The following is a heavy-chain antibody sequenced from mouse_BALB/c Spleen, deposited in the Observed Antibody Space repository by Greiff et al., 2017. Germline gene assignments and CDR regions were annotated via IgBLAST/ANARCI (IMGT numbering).Heavy chain of an antibody. J-gene: IGHJ4*01. D-gene: IGHD2-4*01. V-gene: IGHV3-2*02. CDR3: ARRGLRHAMDY. CDR1: GYSITSDYA. Sequence: EVQLQQSGPGLVKPSQSLSLTCTVTGYSITSDYAWNWIRQFPGNKLEWMGYISYSGSTSYNPSLKSRISITRDTSKNQFFLQLNSVTTEDTATYYCARRGLRHAMDYWGQGTSVTVSS. CDR2: ISYSGST.